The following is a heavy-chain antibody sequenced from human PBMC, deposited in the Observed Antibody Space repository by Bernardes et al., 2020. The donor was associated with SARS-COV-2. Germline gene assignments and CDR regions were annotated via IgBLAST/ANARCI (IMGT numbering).Heavy chain of an antibody. V-gene: IGHV3-74*03. D-gene: IGHD2-8*01. Sequence: GGSLRLSCAASGFSFSSSWMHWVRQGPGKGLVWVSRISDDGSDIQYADSVKGRFTISRDNARSTLYLQMSSLRAEDTAVYYCARYLGYCTDGRSGYLDGGVDYWGQGTLVTVSS. CDR3: ARYLGYCTDGRSGYLDGGVDY. CDR1: GFSFSSSW. CDR2: ISDDGSDI. J-gene: IGHJ4*02.